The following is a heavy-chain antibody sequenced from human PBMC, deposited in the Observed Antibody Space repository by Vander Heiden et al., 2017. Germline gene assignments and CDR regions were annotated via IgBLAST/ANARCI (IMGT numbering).Heavy chain of an antibody. J-gene: IGHJ6*02. D-gene: IGHD2-2*02. CDR3: AGEVFCSSTSCYNYFYYGMVV. CDR1: GFTFRNYA. V-gene: IGHV3-30-3*01. Sequence: QVHLVESGGGVVQPGGSLRLPCAASGFTFRNYAVHWGRQAPGKALEWVAVLSYDGTSGYYADSGKGRFIISRDNSKNTLYLQMNNLRTEDTAVYYCAGEVFCSSTSCYNYFYYGMVVWGQGTTVTVSS. CDR2: LSYDGTSG.